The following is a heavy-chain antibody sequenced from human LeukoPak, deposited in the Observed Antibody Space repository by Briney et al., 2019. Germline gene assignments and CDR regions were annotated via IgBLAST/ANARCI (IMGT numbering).Heavy chain of an antibody. CDR1: GYTFTGYY. V-gene: IGHV1-2*02. CDR3: AREALGYCASGTCPSWYFDL. Sequence: ASVKVSCKASGYTFTGYYMHWVRQAPGQGLEWMGWINPNSGGTNYAQKFQGRVTMTRDTSISTAYMELSRLRSEDTAVYYCAREALGYCASGTCPSWYFDLWGRGTLVTVSS. CDR2: INPNSGGT. D-gene: IGHD2-2*03. J-gene: IGHJ2*01.